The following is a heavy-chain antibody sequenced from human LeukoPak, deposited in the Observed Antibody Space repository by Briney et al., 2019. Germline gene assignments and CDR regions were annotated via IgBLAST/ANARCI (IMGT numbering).Heavy chain of an antibody. D-gene: IGHD1-26*01. CDR2: IYYSGST. CDR3: ASIDRYSGSYPGRYYYYGMDV. J-gene: IGHJ6*02. Sequence: SETLSLTCTVSGGSISSSSYYWGWIRQPPGKGLEWIGSIYYSGSTYYNPSLKSRVTISVDTSKNQFSLKLSSVTAADTAVYYCASIDRYSGSYPGRYYYYGMDVWGQGTTVTVSS. V-gene: IGHV4-39*01. CDR1: GGSISSSSYY.